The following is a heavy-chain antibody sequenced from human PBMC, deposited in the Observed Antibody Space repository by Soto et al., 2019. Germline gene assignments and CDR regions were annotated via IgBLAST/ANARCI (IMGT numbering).Heavy chain of an antibody. CDR1: VYTFTSYD. CDR3: AREEGDYYYYHGMDV. Sequence: QVQLVQSAAAVKKPGASVKVSCKASVYTFTSYDINWLRQATGQGLEWMGWMNPNSGNTGYAQKFQGRATMTRNTSQSTAYMELTSLRSEDLALYYCAREEGDYYYYHGMDVWGQGTTVTVSS. V-gene: IGHV1-8*01. CDR2: MNPNSGNT. J-gene: IGHJ6*02.